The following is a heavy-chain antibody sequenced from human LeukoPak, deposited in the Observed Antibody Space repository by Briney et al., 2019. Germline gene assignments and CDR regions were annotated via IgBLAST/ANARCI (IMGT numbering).Heavy chain of an antibody. Sequence: SETLSLTCTVSGGSISSYYWSWIRQPPGKGLEWIGYIYYSGSTNYNPSLKSRVTISVDTSKNQFSLKLGSVTAADTAVYYCARYYYGSGAFDYWGQGTLVTVSS. V-gene: IGHV4-59*01. J-gene: IGHJ4*02. CDR1: GGSISSYY. CDR3: ARYYYGSGAFDY. CDR2: IYYSGST. D-gene: IGHD3-10*01.